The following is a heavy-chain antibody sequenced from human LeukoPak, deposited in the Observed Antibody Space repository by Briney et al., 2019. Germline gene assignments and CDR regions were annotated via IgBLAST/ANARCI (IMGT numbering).Heavy chain of an antibody. J-gene: IGHJ1*01. D-gene: IGHD3-10*01. CDR3: ARDRGYFQH. CDR1: GLSFSSYY. CDR2: INPDGSER. V-gene: IGHV3-7*01. Sequence: GGSLRLSCAASGLSFSSYYMSWVRQAPGKGLEWVALINPDGSERYYVDSVKGRFTISRDNSKNTLYLQMNSLRAEDTAVYYCARDRGYFQHWGQGTLVTVSS.